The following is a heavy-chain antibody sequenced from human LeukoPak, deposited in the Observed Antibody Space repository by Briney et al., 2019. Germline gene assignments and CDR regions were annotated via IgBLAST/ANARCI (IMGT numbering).Heavy chain of an antibody. CDR2: IYPGDSDT. CDR1: GYSFTSYW. J-gene: IGHJ3*02. Sequence: GESLKISCKGSGYSFTSYWIGWVRQMPGKGLEWMGVIYPGDSDTTYSPSFQGQVTISADKSISTAYLQWSSLKASDSAMYYCGRIPAAGSLKGSFDIWGQGTMVTVSS. D-gene: IGHD6-13*01. CDR3: GRIPAAGSLKGSFDI. V-gene: IGHV5-51*01.